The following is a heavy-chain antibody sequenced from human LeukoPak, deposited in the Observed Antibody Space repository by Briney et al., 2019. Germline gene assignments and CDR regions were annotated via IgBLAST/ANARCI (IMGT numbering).Heavy chain of an antibody. D-gene: IGHD3-22*01. CDR3: AREDYYDSGSNDY. Sequence: ASVKVSCKASGYTFTSYDINWVRQATGQGLEWMGWMNPNSGNTAYAQKFQGRVTITRNTSISTAYKELSSLRSEDTAVYYCAREDYYDSGSNDYWGQGTLVTVSS. CDR2: MNPNSGNT. CDR1: GYTFTSYD. V-gene: IGHV1-8*03. J-gene: IGHJ4*02.